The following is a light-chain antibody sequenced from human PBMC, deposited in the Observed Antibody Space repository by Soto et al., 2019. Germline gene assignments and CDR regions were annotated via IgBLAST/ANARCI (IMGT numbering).Light chain of an antibody. CDR1: QRVNNY. CDR2: AAS. CDR3: QQSYSSPPT. V-gene: IGKV1-39*01. Sequence: DVQMTQSPPSLSASVGDSVTITCRASQRVNNYLAWYQQKPGKAPKLLIFAASSLQSGVPSRFSGSRSGPDFTLTISSLQPEDFATYYCQQSYSSPPTFGQGTKVDIK. J-gene: IGKJ1*01.